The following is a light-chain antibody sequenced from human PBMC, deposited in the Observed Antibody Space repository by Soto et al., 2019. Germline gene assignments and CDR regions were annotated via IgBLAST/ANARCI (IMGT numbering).Light chain of an antibody. CDR1: QSVSSN. Sequence: EIVMTQSPATLSVSPGERGTLSCRASQSVSSNLAWYQQKPGQAPRLLVYGASTRATGIPDRFSGSGSGTEFTLTISSLQSEDFAVYYCQQYNNWPSLTFGGGTKVEIK. J-gene: IGKJ4*01. CDR2: GAS. V-gene: IGKV3-15*01. CDR3: QQYNNWPSLT.